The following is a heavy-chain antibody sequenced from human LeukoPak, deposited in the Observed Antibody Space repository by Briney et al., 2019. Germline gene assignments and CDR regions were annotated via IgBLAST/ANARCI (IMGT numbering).Heavy chain of an antibody. J-gene: IGHJ4*02. CDR1: GYTFTGYY. D-gene: IGHD2-21*02. Sequence: ASVKVSCKASGYTFTGYYMHWVRQAPGQGLEWMGWINPNSGGTNYAQKFQGRVTMTRDTSISTAYMELSSLRSEDTAVYYCARNDFYFDYWGQGTLVTVSS. CDR3: ARNDFYFDY. V-gene: IGHV1-2*02. CDR2: INPNSGGT.